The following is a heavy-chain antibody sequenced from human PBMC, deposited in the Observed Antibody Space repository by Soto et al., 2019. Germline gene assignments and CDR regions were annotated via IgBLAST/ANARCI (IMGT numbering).Heavy chain of an antibody. D-gene: IGHD4-17*01. CDR1: GGSISSYY. V-gene: IGHV4-59*01. J-gene: IGHJ4*02. Sequence: QVQLQESGPGLVKPSETLSLTCTVSGGSISSYYWSWIRQPPGKGLEWIGYIYYSGSTNYNPSLXGXVXIXXDTSKNQSSLKLSSVTAADTAVYYCARRYGASFDYWGQGTLVTVSS. CDR2: IYYSGST. CDR3: ARRYGASFDY.